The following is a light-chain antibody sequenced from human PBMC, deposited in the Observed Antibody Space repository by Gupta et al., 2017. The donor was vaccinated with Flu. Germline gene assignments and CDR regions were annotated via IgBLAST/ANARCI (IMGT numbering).Light chain of an antibody. CDR3: ASYAGSSVYV. CDR2: EVN. Sequence: QSALTQPASVSGSPGQSITISCTVSSTNVGRYKRVSWYQQLPGKAPKLIIYEVNKRRSGVSSAYSGSKSGNTASLTISGLKAADEGDYYCASYAGSSVYVFGRGTRVTVL. J-gene: IGLJ1*01. CDR1: STNVGRYKR. V-gene: IGLV2-23*02.